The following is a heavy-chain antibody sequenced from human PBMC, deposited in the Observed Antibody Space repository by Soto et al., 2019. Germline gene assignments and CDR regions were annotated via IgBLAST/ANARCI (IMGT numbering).Heavy chain of an antibody. CDR3: AKDCRTSPAQFIDY. D-gene: IGHD2-2*01. V-gene: IGHV3-30*18. CDR2: ISYDGSNK. CDR1: GFTFSSYG. J-gene: IGHJ4*02. Sequence: GGSLRLSCAASGFTFSSYGMHWVRQAPGKGLEWVAVISYDGSNKYYADSVKGRFTISRDNSKNTLYLQMNSLRAEDTAVYYRAKDCRTSPAQFIDYWGQGTLVTVSS.